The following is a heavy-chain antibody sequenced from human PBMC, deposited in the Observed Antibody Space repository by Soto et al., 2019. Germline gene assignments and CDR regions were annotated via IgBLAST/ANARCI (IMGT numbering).Heavy chain of an antibody. J-gene: IGHJ5*01. CDR2: IYHTGST. Sequence: PSETLSLTCTVSGGSISSYYWSWIRLPPGKGLEWIGYIYHTGSTNYNPSLKSRVTISVDRSKNQFSLKLSSVTAADTAVYYCARNHDHIVGFGSWGQGTLVTVAS. CDR1: GGSISSYY. CDR3: ARNHDHIVGFGS. D-gene: IGHD2-21*01. V-gene: IGHV4-59*12.